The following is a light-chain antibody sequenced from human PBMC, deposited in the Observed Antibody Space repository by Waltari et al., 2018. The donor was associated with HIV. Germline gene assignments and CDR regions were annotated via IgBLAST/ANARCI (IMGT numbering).Light chain of an antibody. CDR1: SSNIGHNY. CDR2: HNN. Sequence: QSVLTPPPSVSAAPAPTVTISCSGSSSNIGHNYQSWYQQLPGTAPKILIYHNNRRTSGIADRFSGSKSGTSATLGITGLQTGDEADYYCGTWDSSLSAGVFGGGTKLTVL. V-gene: IGLV1-51*01. CDR3: GTWDSSLSAGV. J-gene: IGLJ2*01.